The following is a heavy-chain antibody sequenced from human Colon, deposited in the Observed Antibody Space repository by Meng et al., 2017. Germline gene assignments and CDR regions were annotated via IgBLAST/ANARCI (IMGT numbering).Heavy chain of an antibody. Sequence: QGQVVQFVAEVEKPGASVKVSCKASGYTFSDYHMHWVRQAPGQGLEWMGIINPSGGGTRYAQKFQGRVTMSRDTSTSTVYVDLSSLTSDDTAVYYCARERFGESPDYWGQGTLVTVSS. CDR2: INPSGGGT. D-gene: IGHD3-16*01. V-gene: IGHV1-46*01. J-gene: IGHJ4*01. CDR1: GYTFSDYH. CDR3: ARERFGESPDY.